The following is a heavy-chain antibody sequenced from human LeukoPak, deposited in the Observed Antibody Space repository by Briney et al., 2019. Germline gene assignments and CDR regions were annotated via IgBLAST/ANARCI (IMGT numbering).Heavy chain of an antibody. CDR3: ARLLRSGSYRWFDP. D-gene: IGHD3-10*01. CDR1: GGSISSYH. CDR2: INYSGNT. J-gene: IGHJ5*02. V-gene: IGHV4-59*08. Sequence: PSETLSLTCTVSGGSISSYHWNWIRQFPGKGLEWIGHINYSGNTVYSPSLKSRVTISVDTSKNQFSLKLSSVTAADTAVYYCARLLRSGSYRWFDPWGQGTLVTVSS.